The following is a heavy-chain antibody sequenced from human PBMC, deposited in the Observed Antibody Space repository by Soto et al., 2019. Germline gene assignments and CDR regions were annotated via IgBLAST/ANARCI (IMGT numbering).Heavy chain of an antibody. J-gene: IGHJ4*02. CDR3: ASSRGPPVPLDY. D-gene: IGHD5-12*01. CDR1: GGSISSGGYS. Sequence: QLQLQESGSGLVKPSQTLSLTCAVSGGSISSGGYSWSWIRQPPGKGLEWIGYIYHSGSTYYNPSLKSRVTTSVDRSKNQFSLKLSSATAADTAVYYCASSRGPPVPLDYWGQGTLVTVSS. CDR2: IYHSGST. V-gene: IGHV4-30-2*01.